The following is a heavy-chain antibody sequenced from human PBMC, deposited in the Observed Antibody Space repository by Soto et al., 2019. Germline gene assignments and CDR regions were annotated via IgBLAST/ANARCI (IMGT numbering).Heavy chain of an antibody. J-gene: IGHJ4*02. CDR3: ARDLGGYEDY. V-gene: IGHV4-4*02. CDR2: IYHSGST. D-gene: IGHD3-16*01. CDR1: GFTFDNYAM. Sequence: PGGSLRLSCAVSGFTFDNYAMSWVRQPPGKGLEWIGEIYHSGSTNYNPSLKSRVTISVDKSKNQFSLKLSSVTAADTAVYYCARDLGGYEDYWGQGTLVTVSS.